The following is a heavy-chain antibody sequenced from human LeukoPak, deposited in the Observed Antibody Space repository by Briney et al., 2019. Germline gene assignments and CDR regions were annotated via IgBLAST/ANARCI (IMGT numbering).Heavy chain of an antibody. CDR3: ARGKDAYCSSTSCSFDP. J-gene: IGHJ5*02. V-gene: IGHV1-69*01. CDR1: GGTFSSYA. Sequence: SVKVACKASGGTFSSYAISWVRQAPGQGLEWMGGIIPIFGTANYAQKFQGRVTITADESTSTAYMELSSLRSEDTAVYYCARGKDAYCSSTSCSFDPWGQGTLVTVSS. D-gene: IGHD2-2*01. CDR2: IIPIFGTA.